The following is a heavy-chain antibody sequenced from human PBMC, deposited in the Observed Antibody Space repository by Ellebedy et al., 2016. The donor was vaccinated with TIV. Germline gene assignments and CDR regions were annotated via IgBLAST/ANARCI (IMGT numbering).Heavy chain of an antibody. CDR1: GGSISSGGYS. V-gene: IGHV4-30-2*01. D-gene: IGHD3-22*01. CDR2: IYHSGST. Sequence: SETLSLXXAVSGGSISSGGYSWSWIRQPPGKGLEWIGYIYHSGSTYYNPSLKSRVTISVDRSKNQFSLKLSSVTAADTAVYYCAREWISSGYYGVADYWGQGTLVTVSS. CDR3: AREWISSGYYGVADY. J-gene: IGHJ4*02.